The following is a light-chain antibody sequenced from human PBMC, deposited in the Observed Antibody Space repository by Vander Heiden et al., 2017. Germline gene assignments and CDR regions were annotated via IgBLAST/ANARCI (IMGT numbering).Light chain of an antibody. CDR2: QDS. Sequence: SSELTQPHSVSVSPRQTASITCSGDKLGDKYACWYQQKPGQSPVLVIYQDSKRPSGIPERFSGSNSGNTATLTISGTQARDEADYYCQAWDSSTVVFGGGTKLTVL. J-gene: IGLJ2*01. V-gene: IGLV3-1*01. CDR1: KLGDKY. CDR3: QAWDSSTVV.